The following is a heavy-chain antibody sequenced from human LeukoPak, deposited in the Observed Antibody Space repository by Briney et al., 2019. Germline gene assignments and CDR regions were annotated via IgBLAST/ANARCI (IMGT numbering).Heavy chain of an antibody. CDR1: GFTFSSYA. D-gene: IGHD6-13*01. V-gene: IGHV3-30-3*01. CDR2: ISYDGSNK. CDR3: AIAAAGSLDY. Sequence: PGRSLRLSCAASGFTFSSYAMHWVRQAPGKGLEWVAVISYDGSNKYYADSVKGRFTISRDNSKNTLYLQMNSLRAEDTAVYYCAIAAAGSLDYWGQGTLVTVSS. J-gene: IGHJ4*02.